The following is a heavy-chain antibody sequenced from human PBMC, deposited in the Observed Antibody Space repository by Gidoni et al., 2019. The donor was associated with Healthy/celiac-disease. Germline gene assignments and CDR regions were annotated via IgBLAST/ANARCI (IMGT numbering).Heavy chain of an antibody. Sequence: EVQLVESGGGLVKPGGSLNLSCAAPGFTFSSYWMVWVRQAPGKGLEWVANIKQDGSEKYYVDSVKGRFTISRDNAKNSLYLQMNSLRAEDTAVYYCARECTLFTIFGVVMRCYGMDVWGQGTTVTVSS. D-gene: IGHD3-3*01. CDR1: GFTFSSYW. J-gene: IGHJ6*02. V-gene: IGHV3-7*03. CDR2: IKQDGSEK. CDR3: ARECTLFTIFGVVMRCYGMDV.